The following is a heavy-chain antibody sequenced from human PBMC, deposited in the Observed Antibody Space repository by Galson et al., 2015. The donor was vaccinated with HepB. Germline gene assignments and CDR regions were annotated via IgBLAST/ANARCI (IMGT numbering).Heavy chain of an antibody. Sequence: SCKASGGTFSSYAISWVRQAPGQGLEWMGGIIPIFGTANYAQKFQGRVTITADESTSTAYMELSSLRSEDTAVYYCARAHTMVRGDKTYYLDYWGQGTLVTVSS. V-gene: IGHV1-69*01. CDR1: GGTFSSYA. CDR2: IIPIFGTA. J-gene: IGHJ4*02. D-gene: IGHD3-10*01. CDR3: ARAHTMVRGDKTYYLDY.